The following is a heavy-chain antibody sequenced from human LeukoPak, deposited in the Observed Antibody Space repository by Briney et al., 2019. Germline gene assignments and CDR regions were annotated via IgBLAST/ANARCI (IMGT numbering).Heavy chain of an antibody. CDR2: IIPIFGTA. V-gene: IGHV1-69*13. J-gene: IGHJ4*02. Sequence: SVRVSCKASGYTFTSYGISWVRQAPGQGLEWMGGIIPIFGTANYAQKFQGRVTITADESTSTAYMELSSLRSEDTAVYYCARLTTVVPVWGQGTLVTVSS. CDR1: GYTFTSYG. D-gene: IGHD4-23*01. CDR3: ARLTTVVPV.